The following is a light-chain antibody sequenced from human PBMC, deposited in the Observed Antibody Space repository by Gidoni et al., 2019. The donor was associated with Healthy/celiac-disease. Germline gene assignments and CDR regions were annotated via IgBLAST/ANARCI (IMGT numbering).Light chain of an antibody. CDR3: QQNNSTPGT. V-gene: IGKV1-39*01. J-gene: IGKJ1*01. CDR2: AAS. Sequence: DIQMTQSPSSLSASVGDRVTITCRASQRISSYLNWYQQKPGKAPKLLIYAASSLQSGVPSRFSGSGSGTDFTLTISSLQPEDVATYYCQQNNSTPGTFGQGTKVEIK. CDR1: QRISSY.